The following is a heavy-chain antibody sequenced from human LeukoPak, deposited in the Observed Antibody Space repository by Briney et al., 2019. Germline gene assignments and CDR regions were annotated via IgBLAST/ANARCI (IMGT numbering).Heavy chain of an antibody. CDR1: GGSISSDH. CDR2: ISYRGST. Sequence: SETLSLTCTVSGGSISSDHWSWIRQPPGKGLEWIGCISYRGSTHYNPSLKSRVTISVDTSKNHFSLKLSSVTAADTAVYYCAREGGPYRPLDYSGQGTLVTVSS. J-gene: IGHJ4*02. CDR3: AREGGPYRPLDY. V-gene: IGHV4-59*12.